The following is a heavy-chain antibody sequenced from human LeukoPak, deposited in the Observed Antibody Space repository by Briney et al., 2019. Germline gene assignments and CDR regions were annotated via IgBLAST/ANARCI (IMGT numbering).Heavy chain of an antibody. CDR3: ARDQDDAFDI. V-gene: IGHV3-48*04. J-gene: IGHJ3*02. CDR2: ISSSSSTI. CDR1: GFTFSSYS. Sequence: GGSLRLSCAASGFTFSSYSMNLVRQAPGKGLEWVSYISSSSSTIYYAASVKGRFTISRDNAKNSLYLQMNSLRAEDTAVYYCARDQDDAFDIWGQGTMVTVSS.